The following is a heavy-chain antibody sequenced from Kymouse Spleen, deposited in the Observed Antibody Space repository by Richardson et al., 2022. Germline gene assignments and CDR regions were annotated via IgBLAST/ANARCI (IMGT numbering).Heavy chain of an antibody. Sequence: EVQLVQSGAEVKKPGESLKISCKGSGYSFTSYWIGWVRQMPGKGLEWMGIIYPGDSDTRYSPSFQGQVTISADKSISTAYLQWSSLKASDTAMYYCARLAYCGGDCYSNFDYWGQGTLVTVSS. V-gene: IGHV5-51*01. CDR2: IYPGDSDT. CDR3: ARLAYCGGDCYSNFDY. J-gene: IGHJ4*02. D-gene: IGHD2-21*02. CDR1: GYSFTSYW.